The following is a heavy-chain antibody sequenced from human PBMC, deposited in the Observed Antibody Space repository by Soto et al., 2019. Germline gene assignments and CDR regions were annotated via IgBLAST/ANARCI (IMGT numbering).Heavy chain of an antibody. Sequence: VQLVESGGGVVQPGRSLRLSCAASGFTFSSYGMHWVRQAPGKGLEWVAVIWYDGSNKYYADSVKGRFTISRDNSKNTRYLQMNSRSAEDTAVYYCARDPLLGEYCSGGSCYSGRSSDAFDIWGQGTMVTVSS. CDR3: ARDPLLGEYCSGGSCYSGRSSDAFDI. CDR1: GFTFSSYG. CDR2: IWYDGSNK. J-gene: IGHJ3*02. D-gene: IGHD2-15*01. V-gene: IGHV3-33*01.